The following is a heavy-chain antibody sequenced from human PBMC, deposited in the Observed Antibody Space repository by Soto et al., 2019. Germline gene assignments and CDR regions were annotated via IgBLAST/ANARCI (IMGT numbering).Heavy chain of an antibody. J-gene: IGHJ6*02. CDR1: GFTCSGSA. V-gene: IGHV3-73*01. CDR2: IRSKANNYAT. Sequence: GGSLRLSCAASGFTCSGSAMHWVRQASEKGMEWVGRIRSKANNYATAYAASVKGRMTISRDDSNNTTYLHMNSLNTEDMAVSYFPTRFGGQWLVKDYYGMAVWGQGTTVTVSS. CDR3: PTRFGGQWLVKDYYGMAV. D-gene: IGHD6-19*01.